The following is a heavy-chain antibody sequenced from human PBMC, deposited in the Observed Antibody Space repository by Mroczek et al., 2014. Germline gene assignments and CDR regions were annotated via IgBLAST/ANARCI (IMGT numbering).Heavy chain of an antibody. D-gene: IGHD2-15*01. J-gene: IGHJ4*02. CDR1: GYTFTSYY. V-gene: IGHV1-46*01. CDR2: INPSGGST. Sequence: QVQLVQSGAEVKKPGASVKVPCKASGYTFTSYYMHWVRQAPGQGLEWMGIINPSGGSTSYAQKFQGRVTMTRDTSTSTVYMELSSLRSEDTAVYYCAREARVVVVAATFDYVGPGNPGHRLL. CDR3: AREARVVVVAATFDY.